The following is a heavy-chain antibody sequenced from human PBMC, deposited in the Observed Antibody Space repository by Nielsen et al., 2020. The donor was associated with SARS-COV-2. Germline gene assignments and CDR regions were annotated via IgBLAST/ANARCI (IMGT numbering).Heavy chain of an antibody. J-gene: IGHJ4*02. V-gene: IGHV4-34*01. CDR1: GGSFSGYY. Sequence: SETLSLTCAVYGGSFSGYYWSWIRQPPGKGLEWIGEINHSGSTNYNPSPKSRVTISVDTSKNQFSLKLSSVTAADTAVYYCASFGVDTAAGYDYWGQGTLVTVSS. CDR2: INHSGST. D-gene: IGHD3-3*01. CDR3: ASFGVDTAAGYDY.